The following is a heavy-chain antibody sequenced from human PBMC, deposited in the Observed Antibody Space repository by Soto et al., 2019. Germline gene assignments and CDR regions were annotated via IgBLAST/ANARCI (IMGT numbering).Heavy chain of an antibody. J-gene: IGHJ6*02. CDR1: GFTFSGYS. Sequence: GGSLRLSCAASGFTFSGYSMHWVRQAPGKGLEWVSSISSTSTDTHYADSVKGRCTISRDNAKKSLYLQMHSLRAEDTAVYYCARDESGSYTPGGNSVNVWGHGTTVTVSS. CDR2: ISSTSTDT. D-gene: IGHD1-26*01. V-gene: IGHV3-21*01. CDR3: ARDESGSYTPGGNSVNV.